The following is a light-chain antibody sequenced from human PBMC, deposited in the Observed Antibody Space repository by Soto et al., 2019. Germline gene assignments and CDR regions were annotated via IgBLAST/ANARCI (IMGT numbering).Light chain of an antibody. J-gene: IGLJ2*01. V-gene: IGLV2-8*01. CDR3: SSYAGSNNLV. CDR2: EVS. CDR1: SSEVGGYNY. Sequence: QSVLTQPPSASGSPGQSVTISCTGTSSEVGGYNYVSWYQQHPGKAPKLMIYEVSKRPSGVPDRFYGSKSGNTASLTFSGLKAEDEADYYCSSYAGSNNLVFGGGTNLTV.